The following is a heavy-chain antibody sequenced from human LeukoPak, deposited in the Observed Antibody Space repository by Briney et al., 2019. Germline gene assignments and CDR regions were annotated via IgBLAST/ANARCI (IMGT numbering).Heavy chain of an antibody. J-gene: IGHJ2*01. CDR2: IYTSGST. V-gene: IGHV4-4*07. Sequence: SETLSLTCTVSGGSISSYYWNWIRQPAGKGLEWIGRIYTSGSTNYNPSLKSRVTMSVDTSKNQFSLKLSSVTAADTAVYYCARDESPEYYDFWSGYYRYWYFDLWGRGTLVTVSS. CDR3: ARDESPEYYDFWSGYYRYWYFDL. CDR1: GGSISSYY. D-gene: IGHD3-3*01.